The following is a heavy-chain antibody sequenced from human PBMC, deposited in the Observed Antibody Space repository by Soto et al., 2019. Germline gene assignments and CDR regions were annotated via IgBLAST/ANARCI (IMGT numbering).Heavy chain of an antibody. D-gene: IGHD3-22*01. CDR2: INPNSGGT. CDR3: ARANIYYDSSGYRKDAFDI. J-gene: IGHJ3*02. V-gene: IGHV1-2*02. CDR1: GYTFTGYY. Sequence: ASVKVSCKASGYTFTGYYMHWVRQAPGQGLEWMGWINPNSGGTNYAQKFQGRVTMTRDTSISTAYMELSRLISEDTAVYYCARANIYYDSSGYRKDAFDIWGQGTKVTVSS.